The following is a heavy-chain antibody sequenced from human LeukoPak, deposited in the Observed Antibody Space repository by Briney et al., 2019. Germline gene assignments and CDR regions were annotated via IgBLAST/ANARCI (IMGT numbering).Heavy chain of an antibody. D-gene: IGHD6-19*01. CDR3: ARESRIAVAVSVLRWFDP. J-gene: IGHJ5*02. CDR1: GGSISSGGYY. CDR2: IYYSGST. V-gene: IGHV4-31*03. Sequence: SETLSLTCTVSGGSISSGGYYWSWIRQHPGKGLEWIGYIYYSGSTYYNPSLKSRVTISVDTSKNQFSLKLSSVTAADTAAYYCARESRIAVAVSVLRWFDPWGQGTLVTVSS.